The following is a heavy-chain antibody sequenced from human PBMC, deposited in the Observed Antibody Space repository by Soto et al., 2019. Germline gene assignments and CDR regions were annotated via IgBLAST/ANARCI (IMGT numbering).Heavy chain of an antibody. J-gene: IGHJ4*02. CDR3: AKDMGYDLSPLGYFDY. Sequence: PGGSLRVSCAASGFTFDDYAMHWVRQAPGKGLEWVSGISWNSGSIGYADSVKGRFTISRDNAKNSLYLQMNSLRSEDTALYYCAKDMGYDLSPLGYFDYWGQGTLVTVSS. CDR2: ISWNSGSI. V-gene: IGHV3-9*01. D-gene: IGHD5-12*01. CDR1: GFTFDDYA.